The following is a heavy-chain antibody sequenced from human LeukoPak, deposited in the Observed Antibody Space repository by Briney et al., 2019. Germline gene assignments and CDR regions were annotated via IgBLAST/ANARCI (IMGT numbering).Heavy chain of an antibody. CDR3: ARLTGGGSYSFDY. D-gene: IGHD1-26*01. J-gene: IGHJ4*02. CDR2: ISSSSSYI. CDR1: GLTFSSYS. V-gene: IGHV3-21*01. Sequence: TAGGSLRLSFAASGLTFSSYSMTWVRQAPGKGLGWVSSISSSSSYIYYADSVRGRFTISRDNAKNSLYLQMNSLRAEDTAVYYCARLTGGGSYSFDYWGQGTLVTVSS.